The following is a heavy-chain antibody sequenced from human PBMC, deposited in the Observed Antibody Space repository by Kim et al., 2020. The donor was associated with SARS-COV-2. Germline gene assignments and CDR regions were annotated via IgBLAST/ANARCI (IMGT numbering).Heavy chain of an antibody. Sequence: GGSLRLSFAASGFTFSSYGMHWVRQAPGKGLEWVAVIWYDGSNKYYADSVKGRFTISRDNSKNTLYLQMNSLRAEDTAVYYCARDPLGEDCSGGSCYSHYYYGMDVWGQGTTVTVSS. V-gene: IGHV3-33*01. CDR1: GFTFSSYG. J-gene: IGHJ6*02. D-gene: IGHD2-15*01. CDR2: IWYDGSNK. CDR3: ARDPLGEDCSGGSCYSHYYYGMDV.